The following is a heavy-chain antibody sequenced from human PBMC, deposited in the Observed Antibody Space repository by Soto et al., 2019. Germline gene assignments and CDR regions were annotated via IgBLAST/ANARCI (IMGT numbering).Heavy chain of an antibody. CDR2: ISCSGGST. CDR3: AKDKNFWRYFDY. Sequence: PGGSLRLSCAASGFTFSSYAMSWVRQAPGKGLEWVSAISCSGGSTYYADSVKGRFTISRDNSKNTLYLQMNSLRAEDTAVCYCAKDKNFWRYFDYWGQGTLVTVSS. CDR1: GFTFSSYA. J-gene: IGHJ4*02. D-gene: IGHD3-3*01. V-gene: IGHV3-23*01.